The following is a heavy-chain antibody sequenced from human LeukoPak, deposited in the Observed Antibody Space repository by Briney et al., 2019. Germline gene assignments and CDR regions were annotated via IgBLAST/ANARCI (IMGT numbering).Heavy chain of an antibody. Sequence: PSETLSLTCTVSGGSISSDYWSWIRQPPGKGLEWIGYIYYSGSSNYNPYPKSRLTISVDTSKNQFTLQLSSVTAADTAVYYCARLRVAAAGSYFDYWGQGTLVTVSS. V-gene: IGHV4-59*08. D-gene: IGHD6-13*01. CDR3: ARLRVAAAGSYFDY. CDR2: IYYSGSS. J-gene: IGHJ4*02. CDR1: GGSISSDY.